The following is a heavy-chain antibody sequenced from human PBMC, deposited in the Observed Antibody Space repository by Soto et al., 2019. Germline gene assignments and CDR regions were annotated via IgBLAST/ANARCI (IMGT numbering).Heavy chain of an antibody. J-gene: IGHJ4*02. CDR3: ARPITIFGVVNMYFDY. CDR2: MNPKSGKT. V-gene: IGHV1-8*01. D-gene: IGHD3-3*01. CDR1: GYTFTSYD. Sequence: ASVKVSCKASGYTFTSYDINWVRQAPGQGLEWMGWMNPKSGKTGYAQKFQGRITMTRNTSISTAYMDLSSLRSEDTAVYYCARPITIFGVVNMYFDYWGQGIEVTVSS.